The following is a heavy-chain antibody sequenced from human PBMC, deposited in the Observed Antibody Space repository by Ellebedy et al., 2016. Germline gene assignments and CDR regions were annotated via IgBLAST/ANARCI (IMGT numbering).Heavy chain of an antibody. CDR1: GGSFSGYY. V-gene: IGHV4-34*01. D-gene: IGHD3-16*01. Sequence: SETLSLXXAVYGGSFSGYYWGWIRQPPGKGLEWIGSIYHSGSTYYNPSLKSRVTISVDTSKNQFSLKLSSVTAADTAVYYCARGGGYYYMDVWGKGTTVTVSS. CDR3: ARGGGYYYMDV. J-gene: IGHJ6*03. CDR2: IYHSGST.